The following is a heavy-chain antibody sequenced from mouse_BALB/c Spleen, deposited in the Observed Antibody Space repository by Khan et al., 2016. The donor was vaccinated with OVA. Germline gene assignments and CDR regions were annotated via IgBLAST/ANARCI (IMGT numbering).Heavy chain of an antibody. CDR3: AIFYYGYDWFAY. CDR1: GLSLTNYG. J-gene: IGHJ3*01. CDR2: IWGDGST. V-gene: IGHV2-3*01. Sequence: VQLQESGPGLVAPSQSLSIRCTVSGLSLTNYGVSWVRQPPGKGLEWLGVIWGDGSTNYHSVLKSRLSISKDHSKSQVFVKLNSLQTDDTATYYCAIFYYGYDWFAYWGQGTLVTVSA. D-gene: IGHD2-2*01.